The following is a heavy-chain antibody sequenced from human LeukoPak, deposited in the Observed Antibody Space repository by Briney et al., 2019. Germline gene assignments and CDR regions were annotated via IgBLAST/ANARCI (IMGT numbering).Heavy chain of an antibody. D-gene: IGHD3-16*01. V-gene: IGHV3-15*01. CDR3: TTDQQGYYDYVWGSYTAFDI. CDR1: GFTFSNAW. J-gene: IGHJ3*02. Sequence: GGSLRLSCAASGFTFSNAWMRWVRQAPGKGLEWVGRIKSKTDGGTTDYAAPVKGRFTISRDDSKNTLYLQMNSLKTEETAAYYCTTDQQGYYDYVWGSYTAFDIWGQGTMVTVSS. CDR2: IKSKTDGGTT.